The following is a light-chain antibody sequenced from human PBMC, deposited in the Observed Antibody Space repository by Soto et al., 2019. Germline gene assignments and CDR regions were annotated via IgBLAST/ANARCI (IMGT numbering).Light chain of an antibody. CDR2: KAS. Sequence: DIQMYQSPSSLSASVGDRVTITCQASQDISNYLNWYQQKPGKAPKLLIYKASSLESGVPSRFSGSGSGTEFTLTISSLQPDDFATYYCQQCHSYGLTFGQGTMVDI. CDR1: QDISNY. J-gene: IGKJ1*01. CDR3: QQCHSYGLT. V-gene: IGKV1-5*03.